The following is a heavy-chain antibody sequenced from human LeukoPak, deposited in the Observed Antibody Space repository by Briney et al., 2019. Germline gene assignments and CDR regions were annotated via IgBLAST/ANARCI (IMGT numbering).Heavy chain of an antibody. CDR1: GGSISSSSYY. D-gene: IGHD3-9*01. Sequence: PSETLSLTCTLSGGSISSSSYYWGWIRQPPGKGLEWIGSIYYSGSTYYNPSLKSRVTISVDTSKNQFSLKLSSVTAADTAVYYCARLRYFDWLLWPSGFDYWGQGTLVTVSS. CDR3: ARLRYFDWLLWPSGFDY. J-gene: IGHJ4*02. CDR2: IYYSGST. V-gene: IGHV4-39*01.